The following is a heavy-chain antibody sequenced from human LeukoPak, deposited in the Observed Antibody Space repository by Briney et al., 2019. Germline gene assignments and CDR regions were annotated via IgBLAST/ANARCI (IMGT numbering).Heavy chain of an antibody. Sequence: ASVKVSCKVSGYTLTELSMHWVRQAPGKGLEWVGGFDPEDGETIYAQKFQGKVTMTEDTSTDTAYMELSSLRSEDTAVYYCATATGQQLATRPFDYWGQGTLVTVSS. CDR2: FDPEDGET. CDR3: ATATGQQLATRPFDY. J-gene: IGHJ4*02. CDR1: GYTLTELS. D-gene: IGHD6-13*01. V-gene: IGHV1-24*01.